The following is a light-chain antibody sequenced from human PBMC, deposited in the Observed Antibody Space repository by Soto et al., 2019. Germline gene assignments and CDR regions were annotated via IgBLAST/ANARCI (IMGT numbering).Light chain of an antibody. V-gene: IGLV2-11*01. J-gene: IGLJ3*02. CDR2: DVS. CDR1: SSDVGGYNY. Sequence: QSALTQPRSVSGSPGQSVTISCTGTSSDVGGYNYVSWYQQHPGKAPKLMIYDVSKRPSGVPDRFSGSKSGNTASPTISGLRAEEEADDYCCSYAGSYTVFGGGTKLTVL. CDR3: CSYAGSYTV.